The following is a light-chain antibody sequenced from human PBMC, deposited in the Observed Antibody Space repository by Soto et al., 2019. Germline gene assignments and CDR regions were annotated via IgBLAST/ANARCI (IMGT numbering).Light chain of an antibody. CDR3: QQSGTSPFT. Sequence: ENVLTQSPGTLSLSPGERATLSCRASQTVSSYLTWYQQIPGQAPRLLIYGASNRATGIPDRLTGSGSGTDFTLTISRLEPEDFALYYCQQSGTSPFTFGQGTRLESK. J-gene: IGKJ5*01. V-gene: IGKV3-20*01. CDR2: GAS. CDR1: QTVSSY.